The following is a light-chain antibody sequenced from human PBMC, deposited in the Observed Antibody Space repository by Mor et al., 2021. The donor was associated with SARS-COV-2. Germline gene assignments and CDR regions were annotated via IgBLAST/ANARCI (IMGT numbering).Light chain of an antibody. J-gene: IGKJ1*01. CDR2: GAS. Sequence: GSVTLSCRASQSVRSNVAWYQQKPGQAPRLLIYGASNRAAGVPARFSGGGSETELTLTISSLQPEDFAVYYCQQYLSWPRTF. CDR1: QSVRSN. CDR3: QQYLSWPRT. V-gene: IGKV3-15*01.